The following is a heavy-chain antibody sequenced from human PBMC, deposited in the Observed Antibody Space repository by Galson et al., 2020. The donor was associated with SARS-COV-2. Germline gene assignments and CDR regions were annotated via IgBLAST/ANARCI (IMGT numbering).Heavy chain of an antibody. J-gene: IGHJ5*02. D-gene: IGHD3-10*01. CDR2: IYYSGST. CDR1: GGSISSYY. CDR3: ARGVPMVRGVINWFDP. Sequence: SETLSLTCTVSGGSISSYYWSWIRQPPGKGLEWIGYIYYSGSTTYNPSLQSRVTISVDTSKNQFSLKLSSVTAADTAVYYCARGVPMVRGVINWFDPWGQGTLVTVSS. V-gene: IGHV4-59*13.